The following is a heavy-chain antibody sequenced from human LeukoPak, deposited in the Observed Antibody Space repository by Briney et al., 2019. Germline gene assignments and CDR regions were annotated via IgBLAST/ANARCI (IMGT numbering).Heavy chain of an antibody. CDR2: INSDGSST. CDR3: ARPYGGYGDYYFDY. V-gene: IGHV3-74*01. CDR1: GFTFSSYW. J-gene: IGHJ4*02. Sequence: GGSLRLSCAASGFTFSSYWMHWVRQAPGKGLVWVSRINSDGSSTTYADSVKGRFTISRDNAKNTLYLQMNSLRAEDSAVYYCARPYGGYGDYYFDYWGQGTLVTVSS. D-gene: IGHD4-17*01.